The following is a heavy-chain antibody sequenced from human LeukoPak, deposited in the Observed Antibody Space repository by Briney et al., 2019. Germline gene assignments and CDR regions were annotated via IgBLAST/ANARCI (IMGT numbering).Heavy chain of an antibody. V-gene: IGHV4-34*01. J-gene: IGHJ4*02. CDR3: ARRSYDSGGYVDY. Sequence: SETLSLTCAVYGGSFSGYYWSWIRQPPGKGLEWIGEINHSGSTNYNPSLKSRVTISVDTSKNQFSLKLSSVTAADTAVYYCARRSYDSGGYVDYWGQGTLVTVSS. CDR2: INHSGST. D-gene: IGHD3-22*01. CDR1: GGSFSGYY.